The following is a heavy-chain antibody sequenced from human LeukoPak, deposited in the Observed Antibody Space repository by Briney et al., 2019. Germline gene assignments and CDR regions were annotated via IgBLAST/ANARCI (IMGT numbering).Heavy chain of an antibody. J-gene: IGHJ3*02. D-gene: IGHD3-10*01. V-gene: IGHV3-7*01. CDR1: GFSLSAYW. CDR2: MNQDGAKK. CDR3: ARDVNPSYGRPNYYDAFDM. Sequence: GGSLRLSCGASGFSLSAYWMTWVRQVPGKGLEWEANMNQDGAKKYYVDSVKGRFTISRDNANNSLYLQMNSLRVEDTALYYYARDVNPSYGRPNYYDAFDMWGQGTMVTVSS.